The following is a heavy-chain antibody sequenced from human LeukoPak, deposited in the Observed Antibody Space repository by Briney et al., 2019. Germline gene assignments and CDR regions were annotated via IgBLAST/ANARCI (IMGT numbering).Heavy chain of an antibody. CDR1: GYSISSGYY. D-gene: IGHD2-15*01. CDR2: IYHSGST. J-gene: IGHJ4*02. CDR3: ARGLPTRGADKFDY. V-gene: IGHV4-38-2*02. Sequence: SETLSLTCTVSGYSISSGYYWGWIRQPPGKGLEWIGSIYHSGSTYYNPSLKSRVTISVDTSKNQFSLKLSSVTAADTAVYYCARGLPTRGADKFDYWGQGTLVTVSS.